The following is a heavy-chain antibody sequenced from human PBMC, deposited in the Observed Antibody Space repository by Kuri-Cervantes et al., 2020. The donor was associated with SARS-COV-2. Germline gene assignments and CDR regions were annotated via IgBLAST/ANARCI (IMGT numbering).Heavy chain of an antibody. J-gene: IGHJ4*02. CDR3: AKGSSGWDGPNLFDC. CDR1: GFTFSSYA. CDR2: ISWNGGSV. Sequence: SLKTPFSASGFTFSSYAMSWVRQAPGKGLEWVSGISWNGGSVGHAGSVKGRFPISRDNAKNSLYLQMNSLRTEDTAFYYCAKGSSGWDGPNLFDCWGQGTLVTVSS. V-gene: IGHV3-9*01. D-gene: IGHD6-19*01.